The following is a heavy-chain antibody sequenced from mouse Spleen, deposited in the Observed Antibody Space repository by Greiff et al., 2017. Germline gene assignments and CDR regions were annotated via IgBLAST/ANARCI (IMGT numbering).Heavy chain of an antibody. CDR3: AKNWGEMEDGYFDY. V-gene: IGHV2-5*01. CDR1: GFSLTSYG. Sequence: QVQLQQSGPGLVQPSQSLSITCTVSGFSLTSYGVHWVRQSPGKGLEWLGVIWRGGSTDYNAAFMSRLSITKDNSKSQVFFKMNSLQADDTAIYYCAKNWGEMEDGYFDYWGQGTTLTVSS. CDR2: IWRGGST. D-gene: IGHD2-3*01. J-gene: IGHJ2*01.